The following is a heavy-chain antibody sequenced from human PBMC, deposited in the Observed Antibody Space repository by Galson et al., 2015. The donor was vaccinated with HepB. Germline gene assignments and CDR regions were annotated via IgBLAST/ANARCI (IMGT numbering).Heavy chain of an antibody. Sequence: ETLSLTCTVSGGSISSSSYYWGWIRQPPGKGLEWIGSIYYSGSTYYNPSLKSRVTISVDTSKNQFSLKLSSVTAADTAVYYCARRAHKWKSYDILTGNYFDYWGQGTLVTVSS. CDR1: GGSISSSSYY. D-gene: IGHD3-9*01. CDR2: IYYSGST. J-gene: IGHJ4*02. CDR3: ARRAHKWKSYDILTGNYFDY. V-gene: IGHV4-39*01.